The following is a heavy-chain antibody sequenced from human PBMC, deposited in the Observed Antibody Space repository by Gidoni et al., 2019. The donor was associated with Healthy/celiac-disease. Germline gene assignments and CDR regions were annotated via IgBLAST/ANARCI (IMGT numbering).Heavy chain of an antibody. J-gene: IGHJ4*02. CDR1: GFTFSSYG. CDR2: IWYDGSNK. V-gene: IGHV3-33*01. D-gene: IGHD2-2*01. CDR3: ARDSGIVPPVGFDY. Sequence: QVQLVESGGGVVQPGRSLRLSCAASGFTFSSYGLHCVRQAPGKGLGCVAVIWYDGSNKYYADSVKGRFTISRDNSKNTLYLQMNSLRAEDTAVYYCARDSGIVPPVGFDYWGQGTLVTVSS.